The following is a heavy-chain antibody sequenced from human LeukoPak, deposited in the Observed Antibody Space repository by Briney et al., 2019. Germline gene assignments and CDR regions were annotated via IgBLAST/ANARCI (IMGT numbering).Heavy chain of an antibody. V-gene: IGHV3-64*02. CDR1: GFSFSSYT. J-gene: IGHJ6*03. D-gene: IGHD1-26*01. CDR2: IISNGGST. CDR3: ARVKMGATINDYYHYYMDV. Sequence: GGSLRLSCAASGFSFSSYTIKWVRQAPGKGLEHVSAIISNGGSTHYTDSVKGRFSISRDNSWNTVYLQMGSLRPEDMGVYYCARVKMGATINDYYHYYMDVWGRGTTVTVSS.